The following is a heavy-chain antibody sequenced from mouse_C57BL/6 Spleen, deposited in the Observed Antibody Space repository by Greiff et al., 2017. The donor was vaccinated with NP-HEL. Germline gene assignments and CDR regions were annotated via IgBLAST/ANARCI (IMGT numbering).Heavy chain of an antibody. D-gene: IGHD1-1*01. CDR3: ARRYGSSYVDY. CDR1: GFTFSSYG. V-gene: IGHV5-6*01. J-gene: IGHJ2*01. Sequence: DVHLVESGGDLVKPGGSLKLSCAASGFTFSSYGMSWVRQTPDKRLEWVATISSGGSYTYYPDSVKGRFTISRDNAKNTLYLQMSSLKSEDTAMYYCARRYGSSYVDYWGQGTTLTVSS. CDR2: ISSGGSYT.